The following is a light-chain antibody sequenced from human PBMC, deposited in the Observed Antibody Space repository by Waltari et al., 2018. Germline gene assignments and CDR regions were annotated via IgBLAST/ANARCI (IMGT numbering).Light chain of an antibody. V-gene: IGKV1-39*01. CDR3: QKSYSTLWT. J-gene: IGKJ1*01. Sequence: DVQMTQSPSSLSASVGDRVTITCRAGQNIATYLNWYQHKPGTAPRLLIYGASSLQSGVPSRFSAGGSGKEFTLTISSLEPDDFATYYCQKSYSTLWTLGQGTKVEIK. CDR2: GAS. CDR1: QNIATY.